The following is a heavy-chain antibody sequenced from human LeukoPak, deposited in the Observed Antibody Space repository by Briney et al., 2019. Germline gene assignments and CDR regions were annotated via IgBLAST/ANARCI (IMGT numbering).Heavy chain of an antibody. CDR3: AKCSRAGAITYYFDY. J-gene: IGHJ4*02. D-gene: IGHD6-19*01. CDR2: ISYDGSNK. V-gene: IGHV3-30*04. Sequence: GGSLRLSCAASGFTFSSYAMHWVRQAPGKGLEWVAVISYDGSNKYYADSVKGRFTISRDNSKNTLYLQMNSLRAEDTAVYYCAKCSRAGAITYYFDYWGQGTLVTVSS. CDR1: GFTFSSYA.